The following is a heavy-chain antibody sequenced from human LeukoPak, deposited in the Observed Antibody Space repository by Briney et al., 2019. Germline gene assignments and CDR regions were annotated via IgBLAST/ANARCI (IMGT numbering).Heavy chain of an antibody. CDR3: ARHGGTYGGNSVGLNWFDP. CDR2: IFYTGNT. D-gene: IGHD4-23*01. J-gene: IGHJ5*02. CDR1: GGCISNYY. V-gene: IGHV4-59*08. Sequence: SETLSLTCTVSGGCISNYYWSWIRQPPGKGLEWIGYIFYTGNTNYNPSLKSRVTISLDTSKNQFSLKLSSVTAADTAVYYCARHGGTYGGNSVGLNWFDPWGQGTLVTVSS.